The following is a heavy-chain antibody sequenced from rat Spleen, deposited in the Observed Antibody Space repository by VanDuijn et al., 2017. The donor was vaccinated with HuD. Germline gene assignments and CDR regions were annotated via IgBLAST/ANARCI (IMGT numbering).Heavy chain of an antibody. J-gene: IGHJ3*01. V-gene: IGHV2-15*01. CDR1: GFSLTSYN. D-gene: IGHD1-4*01. CDR3: TRESLPGFNSHWFLS. CDR2: IWSGGST. Sequence: QVQLKESGPGLVQPSQTLSLTCTVSGFSLTSYNVHWVRQPPGKGLEWIGTIWSGGSTDYSSALKSRLSISRDTSKSQVFLKVDSLQTEDTATYFCTRESLPGFNSHWFLSWGQGTLVTVSS.